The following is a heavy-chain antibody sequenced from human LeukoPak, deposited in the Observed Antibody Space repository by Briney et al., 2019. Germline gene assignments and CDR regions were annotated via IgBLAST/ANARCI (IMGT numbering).Heavy chain of an antibody. CDR3: ARDIMENYYGSGSYYNGRGGAFDI. Sequence: GGSLRLSCAASGFTFSSYWMSWVRQAPGKGLEWVAVISYDGSNKYYADSVKGRFTISRDNSKNTLYLQMNSLRAEDTAVYYCARDIMENYYGSGSYYNGRGGAFDIWGQGTMVTVSS. J-gene: IGHJ3*02. V-gene: IGHV3-30-3*01. CDR2: ISYDGSNK. D-gene: IGHD3-10*01. CDR1: GFTFSSYW.